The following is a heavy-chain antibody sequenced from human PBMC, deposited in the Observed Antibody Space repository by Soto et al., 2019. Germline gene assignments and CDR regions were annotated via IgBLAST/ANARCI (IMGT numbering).Heavy chain of an antibody. CDR2: IYPGDSDT. Sequence: PGESLKISCKGSGYSFTSYWIGWVRQMPGKGLEWMGIIYPGDSDTRYSPSFQGQVTISADKSISTAYLQWSSLKASDTAMYYCARHSTLYYYDSSGYVSRHYGMDVWGQGTTVTVSS. CDR3: ARHSTLYYYDSSGYVSRHYGMDV. J-gene: IGHJ6*02. CDR1: GYSFTSYW. V-gene: IGHV5-51*01. D-gene: IGHD3-22*01.